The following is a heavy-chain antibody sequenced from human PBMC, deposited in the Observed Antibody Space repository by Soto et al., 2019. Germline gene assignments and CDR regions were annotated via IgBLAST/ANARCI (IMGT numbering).Heavy chain of an antibody. V-gene: IGHV1-69*13. CDR1: GGTFSSYA. CDR3: AREGYCTNGVCGESWFDP. D-gene: IGHD2-8*01. J-gene: IGHJ5*02. Sequence: ASVKVSCKASGGTFSSYAISWVRQAPGQGLEWMGGIIPTFGTANYAQKFQGRVTITADESTSTAYMELSSLRSEDTAVYYCAREGYCTNGVCGESWFDPWGQGTLVTVSS. CDR2: IIPTFGTA.